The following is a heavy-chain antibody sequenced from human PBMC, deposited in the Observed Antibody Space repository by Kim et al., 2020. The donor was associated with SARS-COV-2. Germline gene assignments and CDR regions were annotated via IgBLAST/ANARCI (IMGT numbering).Heavy chain of an antibody. Sequence: SETLSLTCTVSGGSISSSSYYWGWIRQPPGKGLEWIGSIYYSGSTYYNPSLKSRVTISVDTSKNQFSLKLSSVTAADTAVYYCARQVSKHDPNQGGVSRYGMDVWGQGTTVTVSS. D-gene: IGHD4-4*01. CDR2: IYYSGST. V-gene: IGHV4-39*01. J-gene: IGHJ6*02. CDR1: GGSISSSSYY. CDR3: ARQVSKHDPNQGGVSRYGMDV.